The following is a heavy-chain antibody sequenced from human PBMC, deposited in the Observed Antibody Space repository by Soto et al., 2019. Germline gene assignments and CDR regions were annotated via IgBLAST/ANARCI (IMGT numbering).Heavy chain of an antibody. CDR1: GYSMSSGYY. J-gene: IGHJ3*02. V-gene: IGHV4-38-2*02. Sequence: SETLSLTCAVSGYSMSSGYYWGWIRQPPGKGLEWLGSIYHSGSTYYNPSLKSRVTISVDTFKNQFSLKLSSVTAADTAVYYCARDAYGGNSDFDIWGQGTMVTVSS. CDR3: ARDAYGGNSDFDI. CDR2: IYHSGST. D-gene: IGHD4-17*01.